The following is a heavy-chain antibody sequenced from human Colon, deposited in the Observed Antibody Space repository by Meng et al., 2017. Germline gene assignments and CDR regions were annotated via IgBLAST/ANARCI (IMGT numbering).Heavy chain of an antibody. D-gene: IGHD4-17*01. CDR2: IYYSGST. CDR1: GGSISSGDYY. Sequence: PRPESGLGRVQPSQTLSLTCPVSGGSISSGDYYWSWIRQPPGKGLEWIGYIYYSGSTYSNASLKSRVTRSIDRSKNQFSLKLSSVTAADTAVYYCARDRKHYGERGWFDPWGQGTLVTVSS. CDR3: ARDRKHYGERGWFDP. V-gene: IGHV4-30-4*01. J-gene: IGHJ5*02.